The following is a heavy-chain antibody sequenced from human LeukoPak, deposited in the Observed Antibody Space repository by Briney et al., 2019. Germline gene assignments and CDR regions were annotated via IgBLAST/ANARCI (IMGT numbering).Heavy chain of an antibody. Sequence: GGSLRLSCAASGFIFSSYSMTWVRQAPGKELEWVSSISSGSNYIYYADSVKGRFIISRDNAKNSLYLQMNSLRAEDTAVYYCARLSWDAFDIWGQGTVVTVSS. D-gene: IGHD2/OR15-2a*01. J-gene: IGHJ3*02. CDR1: GFIFSSYS. V-gene: IGHV3-21*01. CDR2: ISSGSNYI. CDR3: ARLSWDAFDI.